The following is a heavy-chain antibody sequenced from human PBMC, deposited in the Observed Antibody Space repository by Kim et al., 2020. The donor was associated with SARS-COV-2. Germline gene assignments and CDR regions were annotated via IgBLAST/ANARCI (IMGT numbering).Heavy chain of an antibody. CDR3: AKDTRLRIVATFHYYYGMDV. D-gene: IGHD5-12*01. J-gene: IGHJ6*02. Sequence: GGSLRLSCAASGFTFSSYGMHWVRQAPGKGLEWVAVISYDGSNKYYADSVKGRFTISRDNSKNTLYLQMNSLRAEDTAVYYCAKDTRLRIVATFHYYYGMDVWGQGTTVTVSS. CDR2: ISYDGSNK. V-gene: IGHV3-30*18. CDR1: GFTFSSYG.